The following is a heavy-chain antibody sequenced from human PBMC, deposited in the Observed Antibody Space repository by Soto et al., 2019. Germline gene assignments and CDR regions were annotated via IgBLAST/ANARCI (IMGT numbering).Heavy chain of an antibody. CDR2: IYYSGST. V-gene: IGHV4-30-4*01. D-gene: IGHD2-15*01. CDR1: GGYLSSGDYY. CDR3: ARGPLGYCSGGSCHPFDY. Sequence: PSETLSLTCTVSGGYLSSGDYYWSWIRQSPGKGLEWIGYIYYSGSTYYNPSLKSRVSISVDTSKKQFSLKLSSVTAADTAVYYCARGPLGYCSGGSCHPFDYWGQGTLVTVSS. J-gene: IGHJ4*02.